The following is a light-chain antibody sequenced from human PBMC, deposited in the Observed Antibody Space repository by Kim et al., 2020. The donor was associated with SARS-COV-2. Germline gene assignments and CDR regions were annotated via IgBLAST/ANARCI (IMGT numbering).Light chain of an antibody. Sequence: SYELTQPPSVSVSPGQAATITCSGDALPDQFAYWYQQKPGQAPVLVIYNDIERPSGIPERFSGSSSGTTVTLTISGVQAEDEADYYCQSADSTNTYRVFGGGTKVTVL. J-gene: IGLJ3*02. V-gene: IGLV3-25*03. CDR3: QSADSTNTYRV. CDR1: ALPDQF. CDR2: NDI.